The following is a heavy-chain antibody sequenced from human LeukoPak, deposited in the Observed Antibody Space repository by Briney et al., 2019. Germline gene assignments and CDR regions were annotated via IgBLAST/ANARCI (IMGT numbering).Heavy chain of an antibody. CDR3: AREGLLWFGDQNLRKGFDY. J-gene: IGHJ4*02. CDR1: GGTFSSYA. Sequence: ASVKVSCKASGGTFSSYAISWVRQAPGQGLEWMGGIITIFGTANYAQKFQGRVTITADESTSTAYMELSSLRSEDTAVYYCAREGLLWFGDQNLRKGFDYWGQGTLVTVSS. V-gene: IGHV1-69*13. D-gene: IGHD3-10*01. CDR2: IITIFGTA.